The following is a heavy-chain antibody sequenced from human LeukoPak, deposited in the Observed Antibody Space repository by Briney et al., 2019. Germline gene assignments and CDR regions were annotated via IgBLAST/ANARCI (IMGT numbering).Heavy chain of an antibody. D-gene: IGHD6-13*01. CDR2: INHSGST. Sequence: SETLSLTCAVYGGSFSGYYWSWIRQPPGKGLEWIGEINHSGSTNYNPSLKSRVTISVDTSKNQFSLKLSSVTAADTAVYYCASRGAAAVYYWGQGTLVTVSS. V-gene: IGHV4-34*01. J-gene: IGHJ4*02. CDR1: GGSFSGYY. CDR3: ASRGAAAVYY.